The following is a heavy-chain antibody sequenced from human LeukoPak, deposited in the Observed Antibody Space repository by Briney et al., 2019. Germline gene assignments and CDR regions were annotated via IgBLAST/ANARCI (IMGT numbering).Heavy chain of an antibody. D-gene: IGHD6-19*01. CDR1: GFTVSSNY. CDR3: ARDTGIAVAGSNY. Sequence: PGGPLRLPCAASGFTVSSNYMSWVRQAPGKGLEWVSVIYSGGSTYYADSVKGRFTISRDNSKNTLYLQMNSLRAEDTAVYYCARDTGIAVAGSNYWGQGTLVTVSS. V-gene: IGHV3-53*01. J-gene: IGHJ4*02. CDR2: IYSGGST.